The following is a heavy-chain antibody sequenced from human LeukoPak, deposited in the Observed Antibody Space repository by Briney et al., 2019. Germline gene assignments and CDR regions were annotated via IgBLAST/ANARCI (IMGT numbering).Heavy chain of an antibody. J-gene: IGHJ4*02. CDR2: ISGSGGRT. D-gene: IGHD3-10*01. Sequence: PGGSLRLSCAASGFTFSSYAMTWVRQAPGKGLELVSSISGSGGRTYYADSVKGRFTISRDNSKNTLYLQMNGLRAEDTAVYYCAKDCHDSGTYYTYFDYWGQGTLVTVSS. CDR1: GFTFSSYA. V-gene: IGHV3-23*01. CDR3: AKDCHDSGTYYTYFDY.